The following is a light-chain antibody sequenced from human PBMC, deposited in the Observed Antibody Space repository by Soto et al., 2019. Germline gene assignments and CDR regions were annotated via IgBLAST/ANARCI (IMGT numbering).Light chain of an antibody. Sequence: QSVLTQPRSVSGSPGQSVTISCAGTSSDVGAYDYVSWYQHHPGKAPKLMIYDVSERPSGVPDRFSGSKSGNTASLTISGLQAEDEAEYYCCSYAGSYTLLFGGGTKLTVL. J-gene: IGLJ2*01. CDR3: CSYAGSYTLL. CDR2: DVS. V-gene: IGLV2-11*01. CDR1: SSDVGAYDY.